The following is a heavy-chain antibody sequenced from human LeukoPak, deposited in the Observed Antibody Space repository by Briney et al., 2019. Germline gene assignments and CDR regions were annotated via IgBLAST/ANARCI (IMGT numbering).Heavy chain of an antibody. CDR2: IYYSGST. J-gene: IGHJ3*02. CDR1: GGSISSYY. D-gene: IGHD3-10*01. V-gene: IGHV4-39*01. CDR3: ARRFAPSRNDAFDI. Sequence: SETLSLTCTVSGGSISSYYWGWTRQPPGKGLEWIGTIYYSGSTYYNPSLKSRVTISVDTSKNQFSLKLSSVTASDTAVYYCARRFAPSRNDAFDIWGQGTMVTVSS.